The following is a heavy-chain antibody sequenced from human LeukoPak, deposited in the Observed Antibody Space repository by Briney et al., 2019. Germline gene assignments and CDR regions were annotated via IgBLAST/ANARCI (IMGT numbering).Heavy chain of an antibody. CDR1: EFTVSRNY. CDR3: TRDQMNY. Sequence: GGSLRLSCTASEFTVSRNYMLWVRQSPGKGLEWVSLIFSNGDTHYADSVKGRFTISRDTSKNTVSLQMNSLRVEDTAMYYCTRDQMNYWGQGTLVTVSS. D-gene: IGHD5-24*01. CDR2: IFSNGDT. V-gene: IGHV3-53*01. J-gene: IGHJ4*02.